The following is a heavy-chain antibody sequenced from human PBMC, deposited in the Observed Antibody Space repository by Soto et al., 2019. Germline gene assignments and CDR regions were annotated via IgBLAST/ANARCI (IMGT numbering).Heavy chain of an antibody. CDR1: GFTFDSYS. CDR2: IGSTSSTI. Sequence: GGSLRLSCAASGFTFDSYSMSWVRQAPGKGLECLSYIGSTSSTIYYADSVKGRFTISRDNAKNSLYLQMNSLRDEDTAVYYCYHYDSGSYSTDFWGRGTLVTVSS. V-gene: IGHV3-48*02. CDR3: YHYDSGSYSTDF. J-gene: IGHJ4*01. D-gene: IGHD3-10*01.